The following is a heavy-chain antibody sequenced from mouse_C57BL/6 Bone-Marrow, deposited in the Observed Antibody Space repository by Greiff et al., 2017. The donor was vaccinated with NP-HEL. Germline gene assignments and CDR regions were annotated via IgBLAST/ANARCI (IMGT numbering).Heavy chain of an antibody. V-gene: IGHV1-15*01. D-gene: IGHD2-2*01. CDR3: TRCGYYWYFDV. J-gene: IGHJ1*03. CDR2: IDPETGGT. CDR1: GYTFTDYE. Sequence: QVQLKQSGAELVRPGASVTLSCKASGYTFTDYEMHWVKQTPVHGLEWIGAIDPETGGTAYNQKITGKAILNADESSSTAYMELRSLTSEDSAVYYCTRCGYYWYFDVWGTGTTVTVSS.